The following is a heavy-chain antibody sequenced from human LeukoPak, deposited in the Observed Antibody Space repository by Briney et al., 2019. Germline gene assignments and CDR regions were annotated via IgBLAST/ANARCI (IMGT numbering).Heavy chain of an antibody. D-gene: IGHD3-10*01. CDR1: GYTFTGYF. V-gene: IGHV1-2*02. CDR2: INPNSGGT. CDR3: ARETYMVRGVSPFDY. Sequence: ASVKVSCKASGYTFTGYFMHWVRQAPGQGLEWMGWINPNSGGTNYAQKFQGRVTMTRDTSISTAYMELSRLKSDDTAVYYCARETYMVRGVSPFDYWGQGTLVTVSS. J-gene: IGHJ4*02.